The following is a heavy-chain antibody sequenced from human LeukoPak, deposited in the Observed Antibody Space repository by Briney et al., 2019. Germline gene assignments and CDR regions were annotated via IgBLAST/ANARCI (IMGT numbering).Heavy chain of an antibody. V-gene: IGHV3-23*01. CDR1: GFTFSNYG. D-gene: IGHD4-17*01. CDR3: AKATTHDYGDYVSY. J-gene: IGHJ4*02. CDR2: ISGTGGTT. Sequence: GGSLRLSCAASGFTFSNYGMNWVRQAPGKGLEWVSRISGTGGTTFYADSVKGRLTISRDNSKNTLYLQMNSLRAEDTAVYYCAKATTHDYGDYVSYWGQGTLVTVSS.